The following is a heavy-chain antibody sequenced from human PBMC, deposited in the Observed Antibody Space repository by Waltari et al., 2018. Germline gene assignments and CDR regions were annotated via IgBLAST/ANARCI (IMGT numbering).Heavy chain of an antibody. Sequence: QVQLHQWGAGLLKPSETLSLTCAVSGGPFTDYSWSWIRQPPGKGLEWIGEISHSGVTQYNPSLRSRLTMSVDTIKKQFSRKLASVTAADTAVYFCARTWGYSPPLGWFDPWGQGTRVTVSS. J-gene: IGHJ5*02. D-gene: IGHD2-2*02. CDR2: ISHSGVT. V-gene: IGHV4-34*01. CDR1: GGPFTDYS. CDR3: ARTWGYSPPLGWFDP.